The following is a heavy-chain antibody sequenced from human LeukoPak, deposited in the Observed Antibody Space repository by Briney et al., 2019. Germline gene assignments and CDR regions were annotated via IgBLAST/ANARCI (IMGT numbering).Heavy chain of an antibody. Sequence: PGRSLRLSCVASGFPFSDYYMSWIRHAPGEGLDWVAYLSGSGSDRYYADSVKGRFTTSRDNVKHSLHLPMNSLRAEDTAVYYCARGFDCSSTSCSCMDVWGQGTTVTVSS. J-gene: IGHJ6*02. CDR1: GFPFSDYY. V-gene: IGHV3-11*01. CDR2: LSGSGSDR. CDR3: ARGFDCSSTSCSCMDV. D-gene: IGHD2-2*01.